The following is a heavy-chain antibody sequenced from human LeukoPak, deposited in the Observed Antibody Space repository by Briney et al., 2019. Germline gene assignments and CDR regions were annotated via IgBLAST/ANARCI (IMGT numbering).Heavy chain of an antibody. D-gene: IGHD2-2*01. Sequence: PGGSLRLSCAASGFTFSSYAMSWVRLAPGKGLEWVSAISGSGGSTYYADSVKGRFTISRDNSKNTLYLQMNSLRAEDTAVYYCAKKKGSSTSCPDYWGQGTLVTVSS. CDR1: GFTFSSYA. CDR3: AKKKGSSTSCPDY. J-gene: IGHJ4*02. CDR2: ISGSGGST. V-gene: IGHV3-23*01.